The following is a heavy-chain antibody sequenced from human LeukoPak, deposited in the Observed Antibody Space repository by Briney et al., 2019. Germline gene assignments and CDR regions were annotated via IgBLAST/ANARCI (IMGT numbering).Heavy chain of an antibody. Sequence: PSETLSLTCTVSGGSISSSSYYWGWIRQPPGKGLEWIGSIYYSGSTYYNPSLKSRVTISVDTSKNQFSLKLSSVTAADTAVYYCARYRSGRLAYWGQGTLVTVSS. CDR1: GGSISSSSYY. V-gene: IGHV4-39*01. CDR2: IYYSGST. CDR3: ARYRSGRLAY. D-gene: IGHD6-19*01. J-gene: IGHJ4*02.